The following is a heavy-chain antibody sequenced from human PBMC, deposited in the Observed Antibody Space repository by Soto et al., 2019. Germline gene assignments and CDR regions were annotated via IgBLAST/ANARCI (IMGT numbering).Heavy chain of an antibody. V-gene: IGHV1-3*01. Sequence: ASVKVSCKASGYTLTSYAMHWVRQAPGQRLEWMGWINAGNGNTKYSQKFQGRVTITRDTSASTAYMELSSLRSEDTAVYYCARGDIGHAPFDDWGQGTLVTVSS. D-gene: IGHD2-15*01. J-gene: IGHJ4*02. CDR1: GYTLTSYA. CDR3: ARGDIGHAPFDD. CDR2: INAGNGNT.